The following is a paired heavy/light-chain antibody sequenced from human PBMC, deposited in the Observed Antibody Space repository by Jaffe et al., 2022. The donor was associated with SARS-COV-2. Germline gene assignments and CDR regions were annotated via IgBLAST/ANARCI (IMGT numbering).Light chain of an antibody. J-gene: IGKJ2*01. V-gene: IGKV4-1*01. CDR3: QQYFDIPHT. CDR2: WAS. CDR1: QSVLSSSNNKNY. Sequence: MVMTQSPDSLAVSLGDRATINCKSSQSVLSSSNNKNYLGWYQQKPGQPPKLLFYWASTRESGVPDRFSGSGSGTDFTLTISSLQAEDVAVYYCQQYFDIPHTFGRGTKLEIK.
Heavy chain of an antibody. J-gene: IGHJ4*02. CDR1: GFTFSSFA. CDR3: TRAYYQSIYGYIDC. Sequence: QVQLVESGGGVVQPGRSLGLSCLASGFTFSSFALQWVRQAPGKGLEWVAVVSDDGSKKYYADSVKGRFAISRDNSKNTVYLQMNSLRAEDTAVYYCTRAYYQSIYGYIDCWGQGTLVTVSS. CDR2: VSDDGSKK. V-gene: IGHV3-30*09. D-gene: IGHD1-26*01.